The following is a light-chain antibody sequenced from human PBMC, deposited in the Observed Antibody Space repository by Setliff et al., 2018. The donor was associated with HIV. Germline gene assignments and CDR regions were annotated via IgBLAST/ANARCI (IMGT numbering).Light chain of an antibody. CDR3: SSYSSTSTLI. V-gene: IGLV2-18*02. J-gene: IGLJ2*01. Sequence: QSALAQPPSVSGSPGQSVTISCTGPSSDVGSYNRVSWCQQPPGTAPKLIIYEVSNRPSGVPDRFSGSKSGNTASLTISGLQAEDEALYYRSSYSSTSTLIFGGGTQLTVL. CDR2: EVS. CDR1: SSDVGSYNR.